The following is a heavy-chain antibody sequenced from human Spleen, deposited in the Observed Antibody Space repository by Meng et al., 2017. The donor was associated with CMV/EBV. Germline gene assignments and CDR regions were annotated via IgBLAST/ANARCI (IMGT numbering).Heavy chain of an antibody. CDR2: IFYSGST. V-gene: IGHV4-39*07. CDR3: VRTRKTYHYDSSAYASSEIDS. Sequence: GSLRLSCTVSGGSISVSSYFWGWIRQPPGKGLEWVGSIFYSGSTYYNPSLKGRVSMSVDTSKNQFSLKLRSVTAADTAVYYCVRTRKTYHYDSSAYASSEIDSWDQGTLVTVSS. D-gene: IGHD3-22*01. CDR1: GGSISVSSYF. J-gene: IGHJ4*02.